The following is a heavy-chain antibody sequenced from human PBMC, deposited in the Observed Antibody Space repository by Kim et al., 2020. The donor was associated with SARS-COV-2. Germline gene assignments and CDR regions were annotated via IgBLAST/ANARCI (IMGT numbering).Heavy chain of an antibody. CDR1: GITFSNFG. J-gene: IGHJ6*02. D-gene: IGHD3-16*01. V-gene: IGHV3-30*18. CDR3: VKDRAGEAYGMEV. Sequence: GGSLRLSCVVSGITFSNFGMHWVRQTPGKGLEWVAVISNDGSRKNYGDSVKGRFTISRDNSKNTVDLQMNSLRPEDTALYYCVKDRAGEAYGMEVWGQGTTVTVSS. CDR2: ISNDGSRK.